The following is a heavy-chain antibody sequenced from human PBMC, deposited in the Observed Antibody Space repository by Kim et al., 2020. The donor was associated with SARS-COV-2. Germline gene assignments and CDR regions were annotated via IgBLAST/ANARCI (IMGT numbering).Heavy chain of an antibody. CDR2: ISYDGDNK. D-gene: IGHD1-26*01. V-gene: IGHV3-30*04. J-gene: IGHJ4*02. Sequence: GGSLRLSCAASEFTFSTYAMHWVRQAPGKGLEWVAVISYDGDNKYYADSVKGRFTISRDNSKSTLYLQMNSLRTEDTAVYYCARASGGSYHREFDFWGQGTLVTVSS. CDR1: EFTFSTYA. CDR3: ARASGGSYHREFDF.